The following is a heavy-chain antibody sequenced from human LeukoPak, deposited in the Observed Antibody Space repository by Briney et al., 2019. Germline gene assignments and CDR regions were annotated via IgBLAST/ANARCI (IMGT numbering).Heavy chain of an antibody. J-gene: IGHJ4*02. Sequence: SETLSLTCTVSGGSISSSSYYWGWIRQPPGKGLEWIGSIYYSGSTNYNPSLKSRVTISVDTSKNQFSLKLSSVTAADTAVYYCASGTVINYYFDYWGQGTQVTVSS. V-gene: IGHV4-39*07. CDR2: IYYSGST. CDR3: ASGTVINYYFDY. D-gene: IGHD4-11*01. CDR1: GGSISSSSYY.